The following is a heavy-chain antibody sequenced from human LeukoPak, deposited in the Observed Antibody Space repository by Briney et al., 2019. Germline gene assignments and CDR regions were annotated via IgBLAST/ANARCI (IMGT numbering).Heavy chain of an antibody. D-gene: IGHD3-9*01. CDR2: ISSSSSYI. CDR3: ARDAPLLYYDILTGYTTEFDY. V-gene: IGHV3-21*01. CDR1: GFTFSSYS. J-gene: IGHJ4*02. Sequence: GGSLRLSCAASGFTFSSYSMNWVRQAPGKGLEWVSSISSSSSYIYYADSVKGRFTISRDNAKNSLYLQMNSLGAEDTAVYYCARDAPLLYYDILTGYTTEFDYWGQGTLVTVSS.